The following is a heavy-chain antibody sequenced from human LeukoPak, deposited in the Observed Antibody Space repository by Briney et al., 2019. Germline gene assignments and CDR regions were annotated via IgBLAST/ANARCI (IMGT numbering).Heavy chain of an antibody. CDR3: AKDPDVVVPAAISGGPFDY. V-gene: IGHV3-23*01. J-gene: IGHJ4*02. CDR1: GFTLSSYA. Sequence: GGSLRLSCAASGFTLSSYAMSWVRQAPGKGLEWVSAISGSGGSTYYADFVKGRFTISRDNSKNTLYLQMNSLRAEDTAVYYCAKDPDVVVPAAISGGPFDYWGQGTLVTVSS. D-gene: IGHD2-2*02. CDR2: ISGSGGST.